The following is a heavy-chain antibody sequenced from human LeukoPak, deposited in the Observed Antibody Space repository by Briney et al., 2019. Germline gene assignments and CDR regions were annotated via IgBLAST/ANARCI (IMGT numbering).Heavy chain of an antibody. CDR3: ARGPYTDY. J-gene: IGHJ4*02. V-gene: IGHV3-7*01. Sequence: GGSLRLSCAASGFTFTNYWMSWVRQAPGKGLELVANIKQDRSEKYYVDSVKGRFTISRDNAKNSLYLQMNSLRAEDTAVYYCARGPYTDYWGQGTLVTVSS. CDR2: IKQDRSEK. D-gene: IGHD4-11*01. CDR1: GFTFTNYW.